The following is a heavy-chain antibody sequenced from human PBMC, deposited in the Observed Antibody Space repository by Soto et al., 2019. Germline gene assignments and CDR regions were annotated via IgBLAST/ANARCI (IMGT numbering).Heavy chain of an antibody. CDR2: IYHSGST. J-gene: IGHJ6*02. D-gene: IGHD3-10*01. V-gene: IGHV4-30-2*01. CDR1: GGSISSGGYS. CDR3: ARGDPFFWFREKVYYGMDV. Sequence: PSETLSLTCAVSGGSISSGGYSWSWIRQPPGKGMEWIGYIYHSGSTYYNPSLKSRVTISVDRSKNQFSLKLSSVTAADTAVYFCARGDPFFWFREKVYYGMDVRGQRTTVTVSS.